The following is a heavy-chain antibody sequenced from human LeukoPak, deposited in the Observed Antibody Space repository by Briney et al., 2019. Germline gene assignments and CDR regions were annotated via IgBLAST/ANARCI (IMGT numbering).Heavy chain of an antibody. CDR2: VNPNSDIT. D-gene: IGHD2-2*03. V-gene: IGHV1-8*01. J-gene: IGHJ4*02. Sequence: ASVKVSCKASGYTFTNYDIHWVRQAAGQGLGWMGWVNPNSDITHYSQKFQGRVTMTQNSSISTAYMELSSLRSEDTAVYYCASGAAYNYGYWGQGTLVTVSS. CDR1: GYTFTNYD. CDR3: ASGAAYNYGY.